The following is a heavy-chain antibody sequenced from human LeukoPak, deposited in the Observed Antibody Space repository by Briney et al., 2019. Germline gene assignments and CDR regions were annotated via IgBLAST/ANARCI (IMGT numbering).Heavy chain of an antibody. CDR1: GYTFTSYA. Sequence: ASVKVSCKASGYTFTSYAMHWVRPAPGQRLEWMGWINVGNGNTKYSQEFQGRVTITRDTSASTAYMELSSLRSEDMAVYYCARGTKRWPDAFDIWGQGTMVTVSS. CDR3: ARGTKRWPDAFDI. CDR2: INVGNGNT. J-gene: IGHJ3*02. V-gene: IGHV1-3*03. D-gene: IGHD4-23*01.